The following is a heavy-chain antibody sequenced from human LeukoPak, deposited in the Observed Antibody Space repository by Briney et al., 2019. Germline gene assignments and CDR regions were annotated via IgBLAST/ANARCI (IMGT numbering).Heavy chain of an antibody. CDR3: ARGRRLMDYYYYGMDV. V-gene: IGHV4-59*01. D-gene: IGHD5-24*01. J-gene: IGHJ6*02. Sequence: SETLSLTCTVCGGSISSYYWSWIRQPPGKGLEWIGYIYYSGSTNYNPSLKSRVTISVDTSKNQFSLKLSSVTAADTAVYYCARGRRLMDYYYYGMDVWGQGTTVTVSS. CDR1: GGSISSYY. CDR2: IYYSGST.